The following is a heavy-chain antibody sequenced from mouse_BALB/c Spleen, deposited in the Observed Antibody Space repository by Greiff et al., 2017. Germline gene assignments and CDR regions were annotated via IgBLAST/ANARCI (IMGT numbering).Heavy chain of an antibody. Sequence: VQLKESGPELEKPGASVKISCKASGYSFTGYNMNWVKQSNGKSLEWIGNIDPYYGGTSYNQKFKGKATLTVDKSSSTAYMQLKSLTSEDSAVYYCARERDGSSFYAMDYWGQGTSVTVSA. D-gene: IGHD1-1*01. CDR1: GYSFTGYN. CDR3: ARERDGSSFYAMDY. J-gene: IGHJ4*01. V-gene: IGHV1-39*01. CDR2: IDPYYGGT.